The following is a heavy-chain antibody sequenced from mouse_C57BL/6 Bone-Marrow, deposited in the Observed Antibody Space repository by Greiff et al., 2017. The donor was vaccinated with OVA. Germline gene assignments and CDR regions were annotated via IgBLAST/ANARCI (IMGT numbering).Heavy chain of an antibody. Sequence: EVKVVESGGGLVQPKGSLKLSCAASGFTFNTYAMHWVRQAPGKGLEWVARIRSKSSNYATYYADSVKDRFTISRDASQSMLYLQMNNLKTEDTAMYYCVRRGPYYGSSHWYFDVWGTGTTVTVSS. J-gene: IGHJ1*03. V-gene: IGHV10-3*01. CDR2: IRSKSSNYAT. D-gene: IGHD1-1*01. CDR3: VRRGPYYGSSHWYFDV. CDR1: GFTFNTYA.